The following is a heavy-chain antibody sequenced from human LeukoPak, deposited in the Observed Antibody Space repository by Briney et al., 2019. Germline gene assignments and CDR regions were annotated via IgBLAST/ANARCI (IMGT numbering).Heavy chain of an antibody. CDR3: ARDPRRFLEWSWEAYFDY. V-gene: IGHV3-7*01. CDR2: IKQAGSEN. D-gene: IGHD3-3*01. Sequence: GGSLRLSCAASGFIFSSYWMTWVRQAPGKGLEWVAKIKQAGSENSYVDSVKGRFTISRDNAKNSLYLQMNSLRAEDTAVYYCARDPRRFLEWSWEAYFDYWGQGTLVTVSS. CDR1: GFIFSSYW. J-gene: IGHJ4*02.